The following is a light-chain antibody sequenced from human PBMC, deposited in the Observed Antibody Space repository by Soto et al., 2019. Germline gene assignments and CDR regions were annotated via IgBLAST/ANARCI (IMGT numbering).Light chain of an antibody. Sequence: EIVMTQSPGTLSVSPGESATLSCRASQSVSSNLAWYQQKPGQAPRLLIYDTSTRATGVPARFSGSGSGTEFTLTISSLESEDFAVYYWQQYNNWPLTFGQGTKLEIK. J-gene: IGKJ2*01. V-gene: IGKV3-15*01. CDR1: QSVSSN. CDR2: DTS. CDR3: QQYNNWPLT.